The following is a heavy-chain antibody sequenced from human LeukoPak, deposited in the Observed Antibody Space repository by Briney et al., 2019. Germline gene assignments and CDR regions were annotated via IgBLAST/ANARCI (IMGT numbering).Heavy chain of an antibody. Sequence: PGRSLRLSCAASGFTFSSYGMHWVRQAPGRGLEWVAVIWYDGSNKYYADSVKGRFTISRDNSKNSLYLQMDSLRAEDTAVYYCAKEGSYGSGSYFDYWGQGTLVTVSS. CDR2: IWYDGSNK. V-gene: IGHV3-33*06. D-gene: IGHD3-10*01. J-gene: IGHJ4*02. CDR3: AKEGSYGSGSYFDY. CDR1: GFTFSSYG.